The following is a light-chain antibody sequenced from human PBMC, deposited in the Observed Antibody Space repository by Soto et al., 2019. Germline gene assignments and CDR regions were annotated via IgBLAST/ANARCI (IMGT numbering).Light chain of an antibody. CDR3: QQYNSYPLT. V-gene: IGKV1-5*03. CDR1: QSISSW. Sequence: DIQMTQSPSTLSASVGDRVTITCRASQSISSWLAWYQQKPGKAPKLLIYKAYSLESGVPSRFSGSGSGPEFTLTISSLQPDDFATYYCQQYNSYPLTFGQGTRLEIK. J-gene: IGKJ5*01. CDR2: KAY.